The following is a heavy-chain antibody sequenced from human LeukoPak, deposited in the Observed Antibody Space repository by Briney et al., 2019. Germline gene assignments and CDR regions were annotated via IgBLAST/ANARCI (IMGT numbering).Heavy chain of an antibody. V-gene: IGHV4-34*01. CDR2: INHSGST. J-gene: IGHJ4*02. Sequence: PETLSLTCAVYGGSFSGYYWSWIRQPPGKGLEWIGEINHSGSTNYNPSLKSRVTISVDTSKNQFSLKLSSVTAADTAVYYCARAFGAYCTNGVCYHFDYWGQGTLVTVSS. CDR3: ARAFGAYCTNGVCYHFDY. D-gene: IGHD2-8*01. CDR1: GGSFSGYY.